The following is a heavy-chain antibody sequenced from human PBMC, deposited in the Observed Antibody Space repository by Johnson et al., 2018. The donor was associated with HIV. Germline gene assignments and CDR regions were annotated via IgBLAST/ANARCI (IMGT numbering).Heavy chain of an antibody. J-gene: IGHJ3*01. CDR1: GFTFSGYG. CDR2: IWYDGSTK. V-gene: IGHV3-33*01. D-gene: IGHD1-14*01. CDR3: ARECEPAGVAFDV. Sequence: QVQLVESGGGVVQPGRSLRLSCAASGFTFSGYGMHWVRQAPGKGLEWVALIWYDGSTKYYADSVKGRFTISRDNSKNTLYLQMNSLRGEDTAVYYCARECEPAGVAFDVWGQGTMVTVSS.